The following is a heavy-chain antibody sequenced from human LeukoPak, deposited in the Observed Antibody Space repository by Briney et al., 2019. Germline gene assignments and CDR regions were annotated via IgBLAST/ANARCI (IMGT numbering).Heavy chain of an antibody. J-gene: IGHJ4*02. CDR2: IYWDDDK. CDR3: AHSRTYCSSTSCPYYFDY. V-gene: IGHV2-5*02. CDR1: GFSLSTSGVG. D-gene: IGHD2-2*01. Sequence: GSGPTLVNPTQTLTLTCTFSGFSLSTSGVGVGWIRQPPGKALEWLALIYWDDDKRYSPSLKSRLTITKDTSKNQVVLTMTNMDPVDTATYYCAHSRTYCSSTSCPYYFDYWGQGTLVTVSS.